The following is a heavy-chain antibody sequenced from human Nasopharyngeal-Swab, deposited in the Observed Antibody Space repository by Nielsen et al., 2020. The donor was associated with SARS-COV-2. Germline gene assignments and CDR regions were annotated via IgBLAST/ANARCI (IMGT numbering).Heavy chain of an antibody. CDR1: GFAVSGNY. CDR2: IYSDGST. Sequence: GGSLRLSCAASGFAVSGNYMSWVRQAPGKGLQWASVIYSDGSTYYADSVKGRFTISRDNSNNTVYLQMSSLRAEDTAVYFCARGGGIATPHYYYAMDVWGQGTTVTVSS. J-gene: IGHJ6*02. CDR3: ARGGGIATPHYYYAMDV. D-gene: IGHD2-21*01. V-gene: IGHV3-53*01.